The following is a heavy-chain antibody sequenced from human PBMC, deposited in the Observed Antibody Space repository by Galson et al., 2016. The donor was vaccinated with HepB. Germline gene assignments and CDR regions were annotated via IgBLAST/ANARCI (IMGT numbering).Heavy chain of an antibody. CDR3: ARERVLWFGELSMKYYYAMDV. D-gene: IGHD3-10*01. Sequence: SLRLSCAASGFTFSNYGMYWVRQAPGKGLEWVAVIWFDGTNKDYGDSVKGRFTISRDNSKNTLYLQMNSLRAEDTAVYYCARERVLWFGELSMKYYYAMDVWGQGTTVTVSS. J-gene: IGHJ6*02. V-gene: IGHV3-33*01. CDR2: IWFDGTNK. CDR1: GFTFSNYG.